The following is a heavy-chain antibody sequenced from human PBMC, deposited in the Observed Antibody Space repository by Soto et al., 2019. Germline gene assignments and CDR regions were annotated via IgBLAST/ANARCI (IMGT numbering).Heavy chain of an antibody. D-gene: IGHD2-15*01. J-gene: IGHJ6*02. V-gene: IGHV3-15*01. CDR1: GFTFSNAW. Sequence: KPGGSLRLSCAASGFTFSNAWMSWVRQAPGKGLEWVGRIKSKTDGGTTDYAAPVKGRFTISRDDSKNTLYLQMNSLKTEDTAVYYCTTDLIVVVAATPYYYYGMDVWGQGTTVTVSS. CDR3: TTDLIVVVAATPYYYYGMDV. CDR2: IKSKTDGGTT.